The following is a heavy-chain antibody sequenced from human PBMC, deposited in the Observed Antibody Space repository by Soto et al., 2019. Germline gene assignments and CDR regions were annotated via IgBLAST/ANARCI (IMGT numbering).Heavy chain of an antibody. CDR2: TYYRSKWYN. V-gene: IGHV6-1*01. D-gene: IGHD2-2*02. CDR3: ARGYCSSTSCYNWGGLDGMDV. Sequence: SQTLSLTGAISGDSVSSNSAAWNWIRQSPSRGLEWLGRTYYRSKWYNDYAVSVKSRITINPDTSKNQFSLQLNSVTPEDTAVYYCARGYCSSTSCYNWGGLDGMDVWGQGTTVTVSS. J-gene: IGHJ6*02. CDR1: GDSVSSNSAA.